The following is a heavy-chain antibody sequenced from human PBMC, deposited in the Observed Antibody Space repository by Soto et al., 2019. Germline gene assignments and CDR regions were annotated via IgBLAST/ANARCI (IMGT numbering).Heavy chain of an antibody. J-gene: IGHJ4*02. CDR1: GYTFTSYN. CDR3: AKSATVPAAIAY. CDR2: LNPSGGST. Sequence: GASVKVSCKASGYTFTSYNMHWVRQAPGQGLEWMGILNPSGGSTNYAQKFQGRVTITRDTSASTAYMELSSPRSEDTAVYYCAKSATVPAAIAYWGQGTLVTVSS. D-gene: IGHD2-2*02. V-gene: IGHV1-46*01.